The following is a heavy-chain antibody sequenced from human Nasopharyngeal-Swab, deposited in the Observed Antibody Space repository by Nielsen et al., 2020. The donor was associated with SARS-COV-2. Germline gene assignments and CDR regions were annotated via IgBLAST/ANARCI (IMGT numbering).Heavy chain of an antibody. J-gene: IGHJ4*02. Sequence: GESLKISCAASGFTFSSYAMHWVRQAPGEGLEWVAVISYDGSNKYYADSVKGRFTISRDNSKNTLYLQMNSLRAEDTAVYYCARDKGGYRYFDYWGQGTLVTVSS. CDR2: ISYDGSNK. CDR1: GFTFSSYA. CDR3: ARDKGGYRYFDY. V-gene: IGHV3-30*04. D-gene: IGHD5-18*01.